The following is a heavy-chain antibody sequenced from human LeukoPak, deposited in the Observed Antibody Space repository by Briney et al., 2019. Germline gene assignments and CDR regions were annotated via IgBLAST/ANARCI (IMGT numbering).Heavy chain of an antibody. D-gene: IGHD5-18*01. CDR3: AQGLGWIHFGN. J-gene: IGHJ4*02. V-gene: IGHV3-23*01. Sequence: RSLRLSCAASGFTLSNEVMNWVRQAPGKRLEWVSGISGNGGTTYYADSVKGRFTISRDNSKSTLYLQMNSLRGEDTAVYYCAQGLGWIHFGNWGQGTLVTV. CDR2: ISGNGGTT. CDR1: GFTLSNEV.